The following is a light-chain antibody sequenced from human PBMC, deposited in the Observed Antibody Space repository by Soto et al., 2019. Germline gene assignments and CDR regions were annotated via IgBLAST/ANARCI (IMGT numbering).Light chain of an antibody. Sequence: QLVLTQSPSASASLGASVKLTGALSSGHSSYAIAWHQQQPEKGPRALMKLNSDGSHTRGDGIPDRFSGSSSGAERYLTISSLQSEDEADYYCQTWGTGILVFGGGTKLTVL. CDR3: QTWGTGILV. CDR1: SGHSSYA. CDR2: LNSDGSH. J-gene: IGLJ3*02. V-gene: IGLV4-69*01.